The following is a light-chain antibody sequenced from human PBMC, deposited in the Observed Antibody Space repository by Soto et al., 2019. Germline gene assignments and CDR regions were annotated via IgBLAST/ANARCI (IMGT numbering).Light chain of an antibody. CDR1: SSNIGGNS. Sequence: QSVLTQPPSVSAAPGQKVTISCSGSSSNIGGNSVSWYQQLPGTAPKLLIYDDNKRPSGIPDRFSGSKSGTSATLSITGFQTGDEAHYYCGSWDSSLSAYVFGTGTKVTVL. CDR3: GSWDSSLSAYV. CDR2: DDN. J-gene: IGLJ1*01. V-gene: IGLV1-51*01.